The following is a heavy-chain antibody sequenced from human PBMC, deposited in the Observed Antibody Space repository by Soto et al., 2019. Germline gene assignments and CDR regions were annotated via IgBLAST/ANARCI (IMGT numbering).Heavy chain of an antibody. Sequence: GESLKISCKGSGYSFTSYWIGWVRQMPGKGLEWMGIIYPGDSDTRYNPSFQGQVTISADKSISTAYLQWSSLKASDTAMYYCARRPYGDFYAFDIWGQGTMVTVSS. CDR1: GYSFTSYW. V-gene: IGHV5-51*01. CDR2: IYPGDSDT. D-gene: IGHD7-27*01. CDR3: ARRPYGDFYAFDI. J-gene: IGHJ3*02.